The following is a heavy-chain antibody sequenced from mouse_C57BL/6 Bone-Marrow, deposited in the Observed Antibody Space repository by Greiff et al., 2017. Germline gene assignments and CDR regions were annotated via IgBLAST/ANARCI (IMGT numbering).Heavy chain of an antibody. D-gene: IGHD1-1*01. Sequence: QVQLKQSGPELVKPGASVKISCKASGYSFTSYYIHWVKQRPGQGLEWIGWIYPGSGNTKYNEKFKGKATLTADTSSSTAYMQLSSLTSEDSAVYYCARRGYYGSPFDYWGQGTTLTVSS. J-gene: IGHJ2*01. V-gene: IGHV1-66*01. CDR2: IYPGSGNT. CDR3: ARRGYYGSPFDY. CDR1: GYSFTSYY.